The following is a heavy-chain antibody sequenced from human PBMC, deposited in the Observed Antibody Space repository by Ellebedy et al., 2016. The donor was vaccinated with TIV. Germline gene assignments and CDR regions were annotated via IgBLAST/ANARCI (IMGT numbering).Heavy chain of an antibody. Sequence: GESLKISCAASGFTFSSYTINWVRQTPGKGLAWVSSISSSGSYLYYADSVKGRFTISRDNAKNSLYLQMNSLRVDDTAVYYCATSRARVYWGQGTLVTVSS. J-gene: IGHJ4*02. V-gene: IGHV3-21*01. CDR1: GFTFSSYT. CDR3: ATSRARVY. CDR2: ISSSGSYL.